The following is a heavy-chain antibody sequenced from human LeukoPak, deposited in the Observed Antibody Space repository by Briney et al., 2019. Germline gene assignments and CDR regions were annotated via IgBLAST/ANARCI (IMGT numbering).Heavy chain of an antibody. CDR3: TRVGYIDEGIDY. J-gene: IGHJ4*02. V-gene: IGHV3-7*04. D-gene: IGHD5-24*01. Sequence: QSGGSLRLSCVASGFPFSSYWMTWVRQAPGKGLEWVANIKRDGSKKSYVDSVKGRFTISRDNAKNSLYLQVNSLRAEDTAIYYCTRVGYIDEGIDYWGQGTLVTVSS. CDR2: IKRDGSKK. CDR1: GFPFSSYW.